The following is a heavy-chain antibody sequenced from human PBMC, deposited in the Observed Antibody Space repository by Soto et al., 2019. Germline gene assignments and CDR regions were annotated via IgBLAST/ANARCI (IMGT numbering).Heavy chain of an antibody. CDR3: GKDVRSIADYYFAH. CDR1: GFTFDDYA. CDR2: ISWNSGSI. D-gene: IGHD6-6*01. Sequence: EVQLVESGGGLVQPGRSLRLSCAASGFTFDDYAMHWVRQAPGKGLEWVSGISWNSGSIGYADPVKGRFTISRDHAKNSLYQQMNTPRAEDTALYYRGKDVRSIADYYFAHWGQGTQVPGS. J-gene: IGHJ4*02. V-gene: IGHV3-9*01.